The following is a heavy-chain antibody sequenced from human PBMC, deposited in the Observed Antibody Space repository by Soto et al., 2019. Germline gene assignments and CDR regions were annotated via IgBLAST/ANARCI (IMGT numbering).Heavy chain of an antibody. J-gene: IGHJ4*02. D-gene: IGHD4-4*01. CDR2: TDQDESEK. CDR3: ARDRGYSTFDY. CDR1: GFTFSTYW. V-gene: IGHV3-7*01. Sequence: PGGSLRLSCAAYGFTFSTYWMSWVRQAPGKGLEWVANTDQDESEKNFVDSVKGRFTISRDNAKNSLYLQMNSLRAEDTAVYYCARDRGYSTFDYWGQGALVTVSS.